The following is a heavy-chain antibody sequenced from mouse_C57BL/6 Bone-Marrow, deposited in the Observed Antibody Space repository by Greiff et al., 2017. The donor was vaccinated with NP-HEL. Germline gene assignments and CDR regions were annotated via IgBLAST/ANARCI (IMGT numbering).Heavy chain of an antibody. CDR3: ARQEDYGEFAY. CDR2: ISNGGGST. CDR1: GFTFSDYY. V-gene: IGHV5-12*01. Sequence: EVKLVESGGGLVQPGGSLKLSCAASGFTFSDYYMYWVRQTPEKRLEWVAYISNGGGSTYYPDTVKGRFTISRDNAKNTLYLQMSRLKSEDTAMYYCARQEDYGEFAYWGQGTLVTVSA. J-gene: IGHJ3*01. D-gene: IGHD2-4*01.